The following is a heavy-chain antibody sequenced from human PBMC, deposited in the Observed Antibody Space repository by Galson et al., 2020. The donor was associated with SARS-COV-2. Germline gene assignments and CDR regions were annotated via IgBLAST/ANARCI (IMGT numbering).Heavy chain of an antibody. D-gene: IGHD3-22*01. CDR2: INTNTGNP. Sequence: ASVKVSCKASGYTFTSYAMNWVRQAPGQGLEWMGWINTNTGNPTYAQGFTGRFVFSLDTSVSTAYLQISSLKAEDTAVYYCARLCYYDSSGYTQHYYYYMDVWGKWTTVTVSS. CDR1: GYTFTSYA. V-gene: IGHV7-4-1*02. CDR3: ARLCYYDSSGYTQHYYYYMDV. J-gene: IGHJ6*03.